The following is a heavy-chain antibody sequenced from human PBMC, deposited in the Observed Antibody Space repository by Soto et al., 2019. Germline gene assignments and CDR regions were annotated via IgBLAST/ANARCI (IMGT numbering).Heavy chain of an antibody. CDR2: IYYTGTT. Sequence: SETLSLTFTVSGGSISSDSYFWTWIRQPPRKGLEWVGCIYYTGTTHYSPSLKSRLTISVDMSKNQLSLNLSSVTAADTAGYYCARRLKANRPFDHWGQGTLVTVSS. CDR1: GGSISSDSYF. J-gene: IGHJ5*02. D-gene: IGHD5-12*01. CDR3: ARRLKANRPFDH. V-gene: IGHV4-39*01.